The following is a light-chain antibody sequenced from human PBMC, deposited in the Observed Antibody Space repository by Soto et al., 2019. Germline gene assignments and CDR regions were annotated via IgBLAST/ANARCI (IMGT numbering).Light chain of an antibody. J-gene: IGLJ1*01. Sequence: QSALTQPASVSGSPGQSITISCTGTGSDVGGYNSVSWYQQHPGKAPKLMIYNVNNRPPGISNRFSGSKSGNTASLTTSGLQAEDEADYYCSSYTSTSTYVFGTGTKVT. CDR2: NVN. V-gene: IGLV2-14*03. CDR1: GSDVGGYNS. CDR3: SSYTSTSTYV.